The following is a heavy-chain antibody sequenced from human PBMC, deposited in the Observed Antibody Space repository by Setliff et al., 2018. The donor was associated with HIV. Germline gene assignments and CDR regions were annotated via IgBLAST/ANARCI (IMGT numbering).Heavy chain of an antibody. Sequence: SETLSLTCAVSGGSISTSNWWTWVRQPPGKGLEWIGEIYHSGSTNYNPSLKSRVTLSVDKSRNQFSLKLSSVTAADTAVYYCAREDWRRDYLDYWGQGTLVTVSS. CDR2: IYHSGST. CDR1: GGSISTSNW. D-gene: IGHD3-9*01. J-gene: IGHJ4*02. CDR3: AREDWRRDYLDY. V-gene: IGHV4-4*02.